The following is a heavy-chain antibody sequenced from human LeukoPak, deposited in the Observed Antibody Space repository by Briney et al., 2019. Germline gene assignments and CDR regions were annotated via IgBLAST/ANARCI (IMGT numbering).Heavy chain of an antibody. J-gene: IGHJ4*02. CDR3: AREPPDSYYFDY. Sequence: ASVKVSCKASGYIFTNHYIHWVRQAPGQGVEWMGIIRPSGGNTGYTQKFQGRVTMTRDVSTSTVYMELRSLRSEDTAVYYCAREPPDSYYFDYWGQGTLVTVSS. CDR1: GYIFTNHY. CDR2: IRPSGGNT. V-gene: IGHV1-46*01.